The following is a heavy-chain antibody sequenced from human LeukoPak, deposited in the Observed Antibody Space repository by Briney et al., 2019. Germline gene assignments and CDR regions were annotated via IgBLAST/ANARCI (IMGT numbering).Heavy chain of an antibody. CDR3: ARDGGNSGSYQNYYYYGMDV. V-gene: IGHV4-4*07. J-gene: IGHJ6*02. CDR1: GGSISSYY. CDR2: IYTSGSS. D-gene: IGHD1-26*01. Sequence: SETLSLTCTVSGGSISSYYWSWIRQPAGKGLEWIGRIYTSGSSNYNPSLKSRVTMSVDTSKNQFSLKLSSVTAADTAVYYCARDGGNSGSYQNYYYYGMDVWGQGTTVTVSS.